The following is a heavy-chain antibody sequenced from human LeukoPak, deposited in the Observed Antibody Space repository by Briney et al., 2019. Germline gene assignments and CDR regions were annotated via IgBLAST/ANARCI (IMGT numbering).Heavy chain of an antibody. Sequence: PSETLSLTCTVSGGSISSYYWSWIRQPAGKGLEWIGRIYTGGSTNYNPSLKSRVTMSVDTSKNQFSLKLSSVTAADTAVYYCARMYYYDSSGYYYFDYWGQGTLVTVSS. D-gene: IGHD3-22*01. CDR3: ARMYYYDSSGYYYFDY. CDR1: GGSISSYY. V-gene: IGHV4-4*07. J-gene: IGHJ4*02. CDR2: IYTGGST.